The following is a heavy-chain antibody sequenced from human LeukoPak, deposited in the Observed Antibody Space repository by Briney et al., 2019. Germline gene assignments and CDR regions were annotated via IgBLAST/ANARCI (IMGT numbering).Heavy chain of an antibody. V-gene: IGHV3-23*01. CDR2: ISPSGGIT. Sequence: GGSLRLSCAASGFTFSSYEMNWVRQAPGKGLEWVSGISPSGGITYYTDSVGGRFTISRDNSKNTVSLQMNSLRGEDTAVYYCAKDDAWGRYKDWGQGTLVTVSS. CDR1: GFTFSSYE. CDR3: AKDDAWGRYKD. D-gene: IGHD3-16*01. J-gene: IGHJ1*01.